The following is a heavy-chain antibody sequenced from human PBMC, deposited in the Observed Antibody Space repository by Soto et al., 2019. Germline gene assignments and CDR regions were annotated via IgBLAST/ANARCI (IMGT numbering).Heavy chain of an antibody. CDR2: ISAGGDGT. V-gene: IGHV3-23*01. CDR3: ADGGRYPYY. D-gene: IGHD1-26*01. CDR1: GFSFRSYA. J-gene: IGHJ4*02. Sequence: EGQLLESGGDLVQPGGSLRLSCAASGFSFRSYAMGWVRQAPGKGLNWVSSISAGGDGTYYADSVKGRFTTSRDNSKNTMYLQMTSLRADDTAVYYCADGGRYPYYWGPGTLVIVSS.